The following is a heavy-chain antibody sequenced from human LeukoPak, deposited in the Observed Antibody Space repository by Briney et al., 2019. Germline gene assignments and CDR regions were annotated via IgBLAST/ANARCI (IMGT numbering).Heavy chain of an antibody. D-gene: IGHD6-19*01. Sequence: SETLSLTCTVSGGSISSHYWSWIRQPPGKGLEWIGYIYYGGSTNYNPSLKSRVTISVDTSKNQFSLKLSSVTAADTAVYYCARDTVAVYAFDIWGQGTMVTVSS. J-gene: IGHJ3*02. CDR2: IYYGGST. V-gene: IGHV4-59*11. CDR3: ARDTVAVYAFDI. CDR1: GGSISSHY.